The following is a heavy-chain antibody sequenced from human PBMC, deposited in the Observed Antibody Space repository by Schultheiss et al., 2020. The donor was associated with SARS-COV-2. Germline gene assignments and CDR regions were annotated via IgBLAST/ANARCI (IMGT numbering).Heavy chain of an antibody. CDR2: ISAYNGNT. CDR1: GYTFTSYG. J-gene: IGHJ4*02. CDR3: ARDRSIAARKSRVTAIPVD. D-gene: IGHD2-21*02. Sequence: ASVKVSCKASGYTFTSYGISWVRQAPGQGLEWMGWISAYNGNTNYAQKLQGRVTMTTDTSTSTAYMELSSLRAEDTAVYYCARDRSIAARKSRVTAIPVDWGQGTLVTVSS. V-gene: IGHV1-18*01.